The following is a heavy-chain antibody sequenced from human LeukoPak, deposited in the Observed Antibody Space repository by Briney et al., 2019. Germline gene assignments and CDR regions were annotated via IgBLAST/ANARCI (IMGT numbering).Heavy chain of an antibody. J-gene: IGHJ4*02. V-gene: IGHV3-48*02. Sequence: GGSLRLSCAVSGFTPSDYSLNWVRQAPGKGLEWVSYISSNSNYIYYADSVKGRFTISRDNAKNSLYLQMNSLRDEDTAVYYCARDSAYSFDYWGQGTLVTVSS. CDR1: GFTPSDYS. D-gene: IGHD4-11*01. CDR3: ARDSAYSFDY. CDR2: ISSNSNYI.